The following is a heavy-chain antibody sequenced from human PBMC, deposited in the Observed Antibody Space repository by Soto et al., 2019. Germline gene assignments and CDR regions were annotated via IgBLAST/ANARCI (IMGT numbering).Heavy chain of an antibody. J-gene: IGHJ4*02. Sequence: EVPLLESGGGLVQPGGSLRLSCAASGFTFYTYAMSWVRQAPGKGLEWVSFISGSGGSTYYADSVKGRFTISKDNSKNTLYLQMNGLRAEDTAVYYCATCLRSTSCSIDYWGQGTLVTVTS. CDR3: ATCLRSTSCSIDY. V-gene: IGHV3-23*01. D-gene: IGHD2-2*01. CDR1: GFTFYTYA. CDR2: ISGSGGST.